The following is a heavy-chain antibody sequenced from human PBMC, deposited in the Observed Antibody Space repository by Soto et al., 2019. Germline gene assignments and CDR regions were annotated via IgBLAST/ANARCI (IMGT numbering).Heavy chain of an antibody. V-gene: IGHV1-69*13. D-gene: IGHD4-17*01. CDR1: GGTFGSCA. J-gene: IGHJ6*02. Sequence: SVKVCWKASGGTFGSCAISWVRQAPGQGLEWMGGIIPIFGTANYAQKFQGRVTITADESTSTAYMELSSLRSEDTAVYYCARGPYGDDYYYGMDVWGQGTTVTVSS. CDR2: IIPIFGTA. CDR3: ARGPYGDDYYYGMDV.